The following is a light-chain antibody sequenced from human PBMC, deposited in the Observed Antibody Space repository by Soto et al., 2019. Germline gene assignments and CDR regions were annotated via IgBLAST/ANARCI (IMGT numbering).Light chain of an antibody. CDR3: QQYNGYSWA. J-gene: IGKJ1*01. Sequence: DIQMTQSPSTLSASVGDRVTITCRASQSLNDWLAWFQKKPGKAPNLLIYKVSNLESGVPSRFSGSGSGTEFTLTISSLQPDDFATYYCQQYNGYSWAFGQGTKVEIK. CDR2: KVS. V-gene: IGKV1-5*03. CDR1: QSLNDW.